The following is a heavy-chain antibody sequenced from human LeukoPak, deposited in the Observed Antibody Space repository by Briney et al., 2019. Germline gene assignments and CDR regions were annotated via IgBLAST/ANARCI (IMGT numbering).Heavy chain of an antibody. V-gene: IGHV1-8*01. J-gene: IGHJ4*02. CDR1: GYTFTSYD. D-gene: IGHD6-13*01. CDR3: ARGAPNLYSSSWYPFDY. Sequence: ASVKVSCKASGYTFTSYDINWVRQATGQGLEWMGWMNPNSGNTGYAQKFQGRVTMTRNTSISTAYMELSSLRSEDTAVYYCARGAPNLYSSSWYPFDYWGQGTLVTVSS. CDR2: MNPNSGNT.